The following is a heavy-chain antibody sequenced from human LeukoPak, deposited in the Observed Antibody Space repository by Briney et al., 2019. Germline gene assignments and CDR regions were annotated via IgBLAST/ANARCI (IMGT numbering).Heavy chain of an antibody. J-gene: IGHJ4*02. Sequence: PSETLSLTCTVSGGSISSYYWSWIRQPPGRGLEWIGYIYYSGSTNYNPSLKSRVTISVDTSKNQFSLKLSSVTAADTAVYYCARTRSGTYDSSGYFEYWGQGTLVTVSS. CDR2: IYYSGST. V-gene: IGHV4-59*01. CDR3: ARTRSGTYDSSGYFEY. CDR1: GGSISSYY. D-gene: IGHD3-22*01.